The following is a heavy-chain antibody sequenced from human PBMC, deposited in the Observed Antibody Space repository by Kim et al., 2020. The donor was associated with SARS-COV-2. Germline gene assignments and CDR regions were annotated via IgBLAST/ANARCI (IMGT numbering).Heavy chain of an antibody. CDR2: INHSGST. Sequence: SETLSLTCAVYGGSFSGYYWSWIRQPPGKGLEWIGEINHSGSTNYNPSLKSRVTISVDTSKNQFSLKLSSVTAADTAVYYCARGQGIAAAGCGMDVWGQGTTVSVSS. J-gene: IGHJ6*02. CDR1: GGSFSGYY. V-gene: IGHV4-34*01. D-gene: IGHD6-13*01. CDR3: ARGQGIAAAGCGMDV.